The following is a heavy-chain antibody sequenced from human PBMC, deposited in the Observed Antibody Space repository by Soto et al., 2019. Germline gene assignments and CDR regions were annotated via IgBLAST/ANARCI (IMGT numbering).Heavy chain of an antibody. CDR1: GYTFTSYG. V-gene: IGHV1-18*01. J-gene: IGHJ6*02. CDR2: ISAYNGNT. CDR3: ARDPRDYSNYYYYYGMDV. D-gene: IGHD4-4*01. Sequence: ASVKVSCKASGYTFTSYGISWVRQAPGQGLEWMGWISAYNGNTNYAQKLQGRVPMTTDTSTSTAYMELRSLRSDDTAVYYCARDPRDYSNYYYYYGMDVWGQGTTVTVSS.